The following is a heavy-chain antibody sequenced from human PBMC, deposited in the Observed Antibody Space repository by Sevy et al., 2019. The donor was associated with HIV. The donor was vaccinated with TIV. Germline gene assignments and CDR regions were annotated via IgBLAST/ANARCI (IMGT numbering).Heavy chain of an antibody. D-gene: IGHD3-22*01. CDR1: GFTFSSYG. J-gene: IGHJ4*01. CDR3: ARGGYYDSSGRKFDY. V-gene: IGHV3-33*01. Sequence: GGSLRLSCAASGFTFSSYGMHWVRQAPGKGLEWVAVIWNDGSNKYYADSGKGRFTISGDNSKNTLYLQMNSLRAEDTAVYYCARGGYYDSSGRKFDYWGQGTLVTVSS. CDR2: IWNDGSNK.